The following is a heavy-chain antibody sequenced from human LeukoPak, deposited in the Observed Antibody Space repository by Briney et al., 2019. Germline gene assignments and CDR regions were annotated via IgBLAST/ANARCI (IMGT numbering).Heavy chain of an antibody. J-gene: IGHJ6*02. V-gene: IGHV3-64D*06. Sequence: GGSLRLYCSAYGFTLSTYAMHWVRQAQGKGLKYVLGISTNGGSTYYADSVKGRFTISRDNSENTLYLQMSSLRPEDTAVYYCVNLGQWLVPDYYYGMDVWGQGTTVTVSS. CDR1: GFTLSTYA. CDR2: ISTNGGST. D-gene: IGHD6-19*01. CDR3: VNLGQWLVPDYYYGMDV.